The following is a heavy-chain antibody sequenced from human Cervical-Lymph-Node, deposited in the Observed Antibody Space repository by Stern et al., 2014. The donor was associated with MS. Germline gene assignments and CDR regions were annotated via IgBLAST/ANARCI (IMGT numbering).Heavy chain of an antibody. Sequence: QLQLQESGPGLVRPSGTLSLTCAVSGDSISNDNWWSWVRQPPGKGLALIGEVYQTGSANYDPSLKIRVTISVDKSKNQFSLRLTSMTAADTAVYYCARDQGFQLMNSWGQGTLVIVSS. CDR1: GDSISNDNW. CDR3: ARDQGFQLMNS. D-gene: IGHD2-2*01. V-gene: IGHV4-4*02. CDR2: VYQTGSA. J-gene: IGHJ4*02.